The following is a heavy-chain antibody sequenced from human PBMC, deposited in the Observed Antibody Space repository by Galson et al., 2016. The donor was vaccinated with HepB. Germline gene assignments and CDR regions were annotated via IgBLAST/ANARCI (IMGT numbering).Heavy chain of an antibody. D-gene: IGHD3-22*01. CDR2: IYYSGST. Sequence: ETLSLTCTVSGDSITRGGYYWSWIRQIPGKGLEWIGYIYYSGSTNYNHSLKSRVTISVDTSKNQFSLKLSSVTAADTAVYYCARRRNYYDSSGYYYDWFDPWGQGTLVTVSS. CDR3: ARRRNYYDSSGYYYDWFDP. J-gene: IGHJ5*02. CDR1: GDSITRGGYY. V-gene: IGHV4-61*08.